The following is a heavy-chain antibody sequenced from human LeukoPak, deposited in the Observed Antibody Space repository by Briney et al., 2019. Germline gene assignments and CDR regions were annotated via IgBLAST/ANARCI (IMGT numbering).Heavy chain of an antibody. Sequence: SQTLSLTCTVSGYSISSGYYWGWIRQPPGKGLEWIGSIYHSGSTYYNPSLKSRVTISVDTSKNQFSLKLSSVTAADTAVYYCARLPAARLISGAFDIWGQGTMDTVSS. CDR3: ARLPAARLISGAFDI. V-gene: IGHV4-38-2*02. D-gene: IGHD1-20*01. J-gene: IGHJ3*02. CDR2: IYHSGST. CDR1: GYSISSGYY.